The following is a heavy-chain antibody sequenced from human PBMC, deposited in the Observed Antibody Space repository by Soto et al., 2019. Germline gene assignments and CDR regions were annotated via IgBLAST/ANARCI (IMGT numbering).Heavy chain of an antibody. V-gene: IGHV3-23*01. Sequence: GGSLRLSCAASGFTFSSYAMSWVRQAPGKGLEWVSTISGSGGSTYYADSVKGRFTISRDNSKNTLYLQMNSLRAEDTAVDYCAKDFPDYDFWSGSSSYYYYGMDVWGQGTTVTVSS. J-gene: IGHJ6*02. CDR1: GFTFSSYA. CDR3: AKDFPDYDFWSGSSSYYYYGMDV. D-gene: IGHD3-3*01. CDR2: ISGSGGST.